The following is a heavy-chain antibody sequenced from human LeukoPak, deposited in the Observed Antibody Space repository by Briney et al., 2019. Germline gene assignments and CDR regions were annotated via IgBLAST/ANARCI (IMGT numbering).Heavy chain of an antibody. V-gene: IGHV1-69*13. CDR2: IIPIFGTA. CDR3: ARDSGSYFDPFDY. D-gene: IGHD1-26*01. J-gene: IGHJ4*02. Sequence: ASVKVPCKASGGTFISYAISWVRQAPGQGLEWMGGIIPIFGTANYAQKFQGRVTITADESTSTAYMELSSLRSEDTAVYYCARDSGSYFDPFDYWGQGTLVTVSS. CDR1: GGTFISYA.